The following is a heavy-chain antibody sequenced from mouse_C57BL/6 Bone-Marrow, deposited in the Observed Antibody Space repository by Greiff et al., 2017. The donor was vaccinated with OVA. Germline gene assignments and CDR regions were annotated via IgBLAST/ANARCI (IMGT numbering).Heavy chain of an antibody. J-gene: IGHJ3*01. V-gene: IGHV1-80*01. CDR3: ARRARWQAWFAY. CDR1: GYAFSSYW. D-gene: IGHD2-3*01. Sequence: VKLVESGAELVKPGASVKISCKASGYAFSSYWMNWVKQRPGKGLEWIGQIYPGDGDTNYNGKFKGKATLTADKSSSTAYMQLSSLTSEDSAVYFCARRARWQAWFAYWGQGTLVTVSA. CDR2: IYPGDGDT.